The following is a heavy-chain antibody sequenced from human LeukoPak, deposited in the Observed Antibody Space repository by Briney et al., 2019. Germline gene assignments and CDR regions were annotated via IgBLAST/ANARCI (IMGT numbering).Heavy chain of an antibody. V-gene: IGHV4-34*01. CDR1: GRSFSGYY. CDR3: ARWQWLVRAFDP. Sequence: SETLSLTCAVYGRSFSGYYWSWIRQPPGRGLEWIGEINHSGSTNYNPSLKSRVTISVDTSKNQFSLKLSSVTAADTAVYYCARWQWLVRAFDPWGQGTLVTVSS. CDR2: INHSGST. D-gene: IGHD6-19*01. J-gene: IGHJ5*02.